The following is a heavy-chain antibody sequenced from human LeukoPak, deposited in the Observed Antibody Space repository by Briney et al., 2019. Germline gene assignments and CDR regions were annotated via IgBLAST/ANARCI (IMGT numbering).Heavy chain of an antibody. J-gene: IGHJ4*02. Sequence: ASVKVSCKASGYTFTGYYIHWVRQAPGQGLEWMGWINPNSGGTNYAQKFQGWVTMTRDTSISTTYMELGRLRSDDTAVYYCARTPYYYDSSGYYDYWGQGTLVTASS. CDR1: GYTFTGYY. CDR3: ARTPYYYDSSGYYDY. CDR2: INPNSGGT. D-gene: IGHD3-22*01. V-gene: IGHV1-2*04.